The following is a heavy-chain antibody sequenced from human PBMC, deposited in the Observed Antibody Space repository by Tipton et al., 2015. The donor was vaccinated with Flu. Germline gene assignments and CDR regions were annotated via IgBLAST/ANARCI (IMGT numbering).Heavy chain of an antibody. V-gene: IGHV4-59*01. D-gene: IGHD3-10*01. CDR2: IYYSGST. CDR3: ARDRGYGSHDAFDI. Sequence: TLSLTCTVSGGSISSYYWSWIRQPPGKGLEWIGYIYYSGSTNYNPSLKSRVTISVDTSKNQFSLKLSSVTAADTAVYYCARDRGYGSHDAFDIWGQGTMVTVSS. J-gene: IGHJ3*02. CDR1: GGSISSYY.